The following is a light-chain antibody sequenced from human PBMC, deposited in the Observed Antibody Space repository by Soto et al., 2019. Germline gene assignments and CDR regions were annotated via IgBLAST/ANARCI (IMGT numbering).Light chain of an antibody. CDR3: QQYNSYSWT. J-gene: IGKJ1*01. V-gene: IGKV1-5*01. CDR1: QNVNDY. Sequence: DIQMTQTPSTLSASVGDRVTINCRASQNVNDYLAWYQQKPGNSPKVLIYDASTLESGVPSMFSGSGAGTEFTLTISGLQADDFATYYCQQYNSYSWTFGQGTKVDIK. CDR2: DAS.